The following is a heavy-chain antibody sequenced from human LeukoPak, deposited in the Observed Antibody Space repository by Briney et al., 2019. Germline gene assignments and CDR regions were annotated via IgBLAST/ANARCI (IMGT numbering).Heavy chain of an antibody. D-gene: IGHD3-3*01. CDR3: ARGQRVLRFLEWFRSPGAFDI. V-gene: IGHV1-18*01. CDR2: ISAYNGNT. CDR1: GYTFTSYG. J-gene: IGHJ3*02. Sequence: ASVKVSCKASGYTFTSYGISWVRQAPGQGLEWMGWISAYNGNTNYAQKLQGRVTMTTDTSTSTAYMELRSLRSDGTAVYYCARGQRVLRFLEWFRSPGAFDIWGQGTMVTVSS.